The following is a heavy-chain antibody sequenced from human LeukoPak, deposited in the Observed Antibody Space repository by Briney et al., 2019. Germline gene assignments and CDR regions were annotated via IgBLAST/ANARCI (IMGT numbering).Heavy chain of an antibody. D-gene: IGHD1-26*01. CDR1: GYTFVSYG. V-gene: IGHV1-18*01. J-gene: IGHJ5*02. CDR3: ARDLAGIVGVTAWFDP. CDR2: ISVSNGNT. Sequence: ASVKVSCKASGYTFVSYGISWVRQAPGQGLEWMGWISVSNGNTNYAQTLQGRVTMTTDTSTNTAYMELRSLRFDDTAVYYCARDLAGIVGVTAWFDPWGQGTLVTVSS.